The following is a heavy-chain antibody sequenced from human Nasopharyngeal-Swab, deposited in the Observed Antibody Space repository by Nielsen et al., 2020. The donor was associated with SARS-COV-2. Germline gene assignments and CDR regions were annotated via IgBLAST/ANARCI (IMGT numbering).Heavy chain of an antibody. J-gene: IGHJ4*02. CDR3: AKDHSGYEDY. CDR2: IKQDGSEK. Sequence: VRQAPGKGLEWVANIKQDGSEKYYADSVKGRFTISRDNSKNTLYLQMNSLRAEDTAVYYCAKDHSGYEDYWGQGTLVTVSS. D-gene: IGHD5-12*01. V-gene: IGHV3-7*01.